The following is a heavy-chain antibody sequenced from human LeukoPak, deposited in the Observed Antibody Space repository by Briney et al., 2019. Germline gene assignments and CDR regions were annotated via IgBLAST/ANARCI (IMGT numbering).Heavy chain of an antibody. CDR1: GFSLSTSGVG. D-gene: IGHD6-19*01. J-gene: IGHJ3*02. CDR3: AHRRGSSGWSRAFDI. CDR2: IYWDDDK. V-gene: IGHV2-5*02. Sequence: SGPTLLKPTQTLTLTFTFSGFSLSTSGVGVGWIRQPPGKALEWLSLIYWDDDKRYSPSLKSRLTITKDTSKNQVVLTMTNMDPVDTATYYCAHRRGSSGWSRAFDIWGQGTMVTVSS.